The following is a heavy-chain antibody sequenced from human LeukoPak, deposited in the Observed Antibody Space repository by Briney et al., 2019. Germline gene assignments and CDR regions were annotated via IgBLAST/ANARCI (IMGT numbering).Heavy chain of an antibody. V-gene: IGHV3-48*04. CDR3: ARVIGKYYYDSSGYDAFDI. J-gene: IGHJ3*02. CDR1: GFTFSSYS. CDR2: ISSSSSTI. Sequence: QAGGSLRLSCAAPGFTFSSYSMNWVHQAPGKGLEWVSYISSSSSTIYYADSVKGRFTISRDNAKNSLYLQMNSLRAEDTAVYYCARVIGKYYYDSSGYDAFDIWGQGTMVTVSS. D-gene: IGHD3-22*01.